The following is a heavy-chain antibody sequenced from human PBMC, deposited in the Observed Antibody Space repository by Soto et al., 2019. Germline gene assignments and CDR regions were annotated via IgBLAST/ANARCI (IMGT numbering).Heavy chain of an antibody. D-gene: IGHD6-13*01. J-gene: IGHJ6*02. CDR3: ARGLYSSTRIYGMDV. V-gene: IGHV1-2*04. CDR2: INPNSGGT. Sequence: QVQLVQSGAEVKKPGASVKVSCKASGYTFTGYYMHWVRQAPGQGLEWMGWINPNSGGTNYAQKFQGWVTMTRDTSLSTAYMELSRLRSDDTAVYYCARGLYSSTRIYGMDVWGQGPTVTVSS. CDR1: GYTFTGYY.